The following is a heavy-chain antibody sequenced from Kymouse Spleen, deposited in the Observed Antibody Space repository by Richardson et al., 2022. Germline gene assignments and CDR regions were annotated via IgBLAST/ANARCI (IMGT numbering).Heavy chain of an antibody. CDR1: GGSFSGYY. D-gene: IGHD3-10*01. V-gene: IGHV4-34*01. CDR2: INHSGST. Sequence: QVQLQQWGAGLLKPSETLSLTCAVYGGSFSGYYWSWIRQPPGKGLEWIGEINHSGSTNYNPSLKSRVTISVDTSKNQFSLKLSSVTAADTAVYYCASHYYGSGSYYWGQGTLVTVSS. J-gene: IGHJ4*02. CDR3: ASHYYGSGSYY.